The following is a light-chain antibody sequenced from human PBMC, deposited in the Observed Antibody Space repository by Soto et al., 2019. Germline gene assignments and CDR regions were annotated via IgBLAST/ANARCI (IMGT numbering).Light chain of an antibody. Sequence: QSVLTQPPSASGTPGQRVTISCSGSNSNIGSNAVNWYQQLPGTAPKLLIHGNDQRPSGVPDRLSGYKSGTSASLAISGLQSEDEADYYCAAWDDRLNAPVFGGGTKVTVL. V-gene: IGLV1-44*01. CDR3: AAWDDRLNAPV. CDR2: GND. CDR1: NSNIGSNA. J-gene: IGLJ2*01.